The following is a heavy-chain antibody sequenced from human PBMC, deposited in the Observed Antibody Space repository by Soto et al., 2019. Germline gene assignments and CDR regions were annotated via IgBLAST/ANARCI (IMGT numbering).Heavy chain of an antibody. CDR1: GFTFNSYG. CDR2: VSPSGENT. D-gene: IGHD4-17*01. J-gene: IGHJ4*02. V-gene: IGHV3-23*01. Sequence: EVPLLESGGGLVQPGGSLRLSCAASGFTFNSYGMSWDRQAPGKGLEWVAVVSPSGENTNYADSVKGRFTISRDNSNNTVNLKMNSLRAEDTAIYFCAKTGFGDYDYWGPGALVTVSS. CDR3: AKTGFGDYDY.